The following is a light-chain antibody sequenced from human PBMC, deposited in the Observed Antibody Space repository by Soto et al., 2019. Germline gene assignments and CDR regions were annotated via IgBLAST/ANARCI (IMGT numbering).Light chain of an antibody. V-gene: IGKV3-15*01. Sequence: EIMMTQSPATLSVSPGERATVSCRASQSVRNNLAWYKQRRGQAPMLLIYYASTRATGVPARFSGSGSGTEFTLTITSLQSEDSALYYCQQYNNWPPITFGQGTRLEI. CDR3: QQYNNWPPIT. J-gene: IGKJ5*01. CDR1: QSVRNN. CDR2: YAS.